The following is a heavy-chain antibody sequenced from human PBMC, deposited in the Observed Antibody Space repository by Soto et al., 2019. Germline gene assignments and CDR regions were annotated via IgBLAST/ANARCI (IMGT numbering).Heavy chain of an antibody. CDR2: IYYSGST. CDR1: GGSISSYY. J-gene: IGHJ6*03. D-gene: IGHD3-16*01. Sequence: SETLSLTCTVSGGSISSYYWSWIRQPPGKGLEWIGYIYYSGSTNYNPSLKSRVTISVDTSKNQFSLKLSSVTAADTAVYYCARLGPSTGLRLARYYYYYYMDVWGKGTTVTVSS. CDR3: ARLGPSTGLRLARYYYYYYMDV. V-gene: IGHV4-59*08.